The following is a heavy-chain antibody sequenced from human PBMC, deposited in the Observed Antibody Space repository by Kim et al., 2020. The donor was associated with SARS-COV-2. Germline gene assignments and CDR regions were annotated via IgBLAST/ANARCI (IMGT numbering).Heavy chain of an antibody. V-gene: IGHV1-2*06. Sequence: ASVKVSCKASGYTFTGYYMHWVRQAPGQGLEWIGRINPNSGGTNYAQKFQGRVTMTRDTSISTAYTELSRLRSDDTAVYYCASPYGSSGWYYFDYWGQGTLVTVSS. CDR3: ASPYGSSGWYYFDY. D-gene: IGHD6-19*01. CDR2: INPNSGGT. J-gene: IGHJ4*02. CDR1: GYTFTGYY.